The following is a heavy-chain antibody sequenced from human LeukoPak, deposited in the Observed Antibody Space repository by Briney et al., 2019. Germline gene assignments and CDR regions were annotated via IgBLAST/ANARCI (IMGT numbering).Heavy chain of an antibody. CDR1: GFSFSSYG. J-gene: IGHJ4*02. CDR3: AKDSAASGWYGDFHY. V-gene: IGHV3-30*18. CDR2: ILYDGSNK. Sequence: PGGSLRLSCAASGFSFSSYGMHWVRQAPGKGLEWVAVILYDGSNKYYADSVKGRFTISRDNSKNTLYLQMNSLRAEDTAVYYCAKDSAASGWYGDFHYWGQGTMVIVSS. D-gene: IGHD6-19*01.